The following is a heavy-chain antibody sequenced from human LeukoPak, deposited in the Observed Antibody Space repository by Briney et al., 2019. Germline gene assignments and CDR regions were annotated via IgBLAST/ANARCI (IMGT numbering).Heavy chain of an antibody. V-gene: IGHV1-2*02. CDR2: INPKSGGT. D-gene: IGHD6-19*01. Sequence: GASVKVSCKAFGYTFTDYYMHWVRQAPGQGLEWMGWINPKSGGTNYAQKFQDRVTMTRDTSISSTYMELSRLKSDDTAVYYCVRDLGISGWYAPPLGYFDSWGQGTLVTVSS. J-gene: IGHJ4*02. CDR3: VRDLGISGWYAPPLGYFDS. CDR1: GYTFTDYY.